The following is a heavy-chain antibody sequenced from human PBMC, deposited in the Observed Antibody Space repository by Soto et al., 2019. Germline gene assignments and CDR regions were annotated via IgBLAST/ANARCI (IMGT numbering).Heavy chain of an antibody. V-gene: IGHV3-30*03. Sequence: PGGSLRLSCAASGFSFRSYGMHWVRQAPGKGLEWVAVISHDGSNKQYADSVKGRFTISRDNSKNTLYLQMNSLRAEDTAVYYCAGGYYYGDYWGQGTLVTVSS. CDR2: ISHDGSNK. D-gene: IGHD5-18*01. CDR3: AGGYYYGDY. J-gene: IGHJ4*02. CDR1: GFSFRSYG.